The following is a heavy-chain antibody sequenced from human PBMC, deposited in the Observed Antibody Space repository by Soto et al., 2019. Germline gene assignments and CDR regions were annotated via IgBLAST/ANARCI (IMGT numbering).Heavy chain of an antibody. CDR2: INHSGST. V-gene: IGHV4-34*01. Sequence: PSETLSLTCAVYGGSFSGYFWSRIRQPPGKGLERIGEINHSGSTNYNPSPKSRFTISVDTTKKLFSMTLSSVTAADTAVYYCARVAYDILTGYYHYYYYYMDVWGKGTTVTVSS. CDR3: ARVAYDILTGYYHYYYYYMDV. J-gene: IGHJ6*03. D-gene: IGHD3-9*01. CDR1: GGSFSGYF.